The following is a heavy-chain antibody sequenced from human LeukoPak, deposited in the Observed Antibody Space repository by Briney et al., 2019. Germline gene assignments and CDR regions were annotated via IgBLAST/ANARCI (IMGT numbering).Heavy chain of an antibody. CDR1: GGSFSGYY. J-gene: IGHJ4*02. D-gene: IGHD3-22*01. CDR3: ARGRFYYDSSGYSNHFDY. V-gene: IGHV4-34*01. Sequence: SETLSLTCAVYGGSFSGYYWSWIRQPPGKGLELIGEINHSGSSNYNPSLKSRVTLSVYTSKNQFSLKLSSVTAADTAVYYCARGRFYYDSSGYSNHFDYWGQGTLVTVSS. CDR2: INHSGSS.